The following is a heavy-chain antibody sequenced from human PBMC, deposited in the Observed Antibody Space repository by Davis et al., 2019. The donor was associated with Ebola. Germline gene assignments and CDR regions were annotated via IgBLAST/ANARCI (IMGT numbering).Heavy chain of an antibody. D-gene: IGHD5-18*01. J-gene: IGHJ4*02. Sequence: MPSETLSLTCTVSGGSISSGDYYWNWIRQPPGKGLEWIGYIYYSGTTYYNPSLKSRVTISVDTSKNQFSLKLSSVTAADTAVYYCARDRIPDYWGQGTLVTVSS. CDR3: ARDRIPDY. CDR1: GGSISSGDYY. V-gene: IGHV4-30-4*01. CDR2: IYYSGTT.